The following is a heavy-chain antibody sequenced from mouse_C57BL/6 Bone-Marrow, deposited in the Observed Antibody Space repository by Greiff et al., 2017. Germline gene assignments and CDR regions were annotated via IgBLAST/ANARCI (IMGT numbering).Heavy chain of an antibody. CDR2: IYPRSGNT. J-gene: IGHJ1*03. CDR1: GYIFTSYG. Sequence: QVQLQQSGAELARPGASVKLSCKASGYIFTSYGISWVKQRTGQGLEWIGEIYPRSGNTYYNEKFKGKATLTADKSSSTAYMELRSLTSEDSAVXFCAIITTVVAHWYFDVWGTGTTVTVSS. D-gene: IGHD1-1*01. V-gene: IGHV1-81*01. CDR3: AIITTVVAHWYFDV.